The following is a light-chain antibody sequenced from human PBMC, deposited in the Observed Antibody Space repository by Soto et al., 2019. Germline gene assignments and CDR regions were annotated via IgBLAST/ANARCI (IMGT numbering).Light chain of an antibody. CDR1: SSDVGAYDY. CDR3: SSYTSSNTLEV. CDR2: EVS. V-gene: IGLV2-14*01. J-gene: IGLJ1*01. Sequence: QSALTQPPSASGSPGQSVTISCTGTSSDVGAYDYVSWYQQHPGKAPKLLIYEVSYRPSGVSNRFSGSKSGNMASLTISGLQAEDEADYYCSSYTSSNTLEVFGSGTKLTVL.